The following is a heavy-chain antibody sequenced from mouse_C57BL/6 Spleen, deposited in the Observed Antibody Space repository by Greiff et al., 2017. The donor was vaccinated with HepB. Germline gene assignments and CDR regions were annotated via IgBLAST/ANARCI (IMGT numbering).Heavy chain of an antibody. CDR1: GYSFTGYY. Sequence: VQLKESGPELVKPGASVKISCKASGYSFTGYYMNWVKQSPEKSLEWIGEINPSTGGTTYNQKFKAKATLTVDKSSSTAYMQLKSLTSEDSAVYYCARSSPYYYAMDYWGQGTSVTVSS. D-gene: IGHD1-1*01. CDR3: ARSSPYYYAMDY. CDR2: INPSTGGT. J-gene: IGHJ4*01. V-gene: IGHV1-42*01.